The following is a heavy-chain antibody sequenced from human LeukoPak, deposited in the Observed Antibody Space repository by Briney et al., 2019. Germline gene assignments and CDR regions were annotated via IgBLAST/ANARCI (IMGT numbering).Heavy chain of an antibody. J-gene: IGHJ4*02. CDR2: IIPILGIA. D-gene: IGHD1-14*01. CDR3: ASFNQRTRNYYFDY. V-gene: IGHV1-69*04. Sequence: EASVKVSCKASGGTFSSYAISWVRQAPGQGLEWMGRIIPILGIANYAQKFQGRVTITADKSTSTAYMELSSLRSEDTAVYYYASFNQRTRNYYFDYWGQGTLVTVSS. CDR1: GGTFSSYA.